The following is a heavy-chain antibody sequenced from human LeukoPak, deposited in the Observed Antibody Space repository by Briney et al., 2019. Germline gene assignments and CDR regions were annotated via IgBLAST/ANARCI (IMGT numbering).Heavy chain of an antibody. CDR2: VIPSSGEA. J-gene: IGHJ4*02. Sequence: GASVKVSCKTSGYSFSSYYMHWVRQAPGQGLEWMGIVIPSSGEARYAQKFQGRVTMTRDTSTSTAYMELSSLRSEDTAVYYCARAGSRSSIGGCGYWGQGSLVTVSS. CDR3: ARAGSRSSIGGCGY. D-gene: IGHD6-6*01. V-gene: IGHV1-46*01. CDR1: GYSFSSYY.